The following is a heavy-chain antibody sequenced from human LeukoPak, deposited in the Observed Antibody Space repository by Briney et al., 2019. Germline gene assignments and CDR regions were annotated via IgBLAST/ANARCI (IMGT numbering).Heavy chain of an antibody. J-gene: IGHJ4*02. V-gene: IGHV4-59*01. CDR3: ARSGPREYSSSSSLDY. CDR2: IYYSGST. D-gene: IGHD6-6*01. Sequence: SETLSLTCTVPGGSISSYYWSWIRQPPGKGLEWIGYIYYSGSTNYNPSLKSRVTISVDTSKNQFSLKLSSVTAADTAVYYCARSGPREYSSSSSLDYWGQGTLVTVSS. CDR1: GGSISSYY.